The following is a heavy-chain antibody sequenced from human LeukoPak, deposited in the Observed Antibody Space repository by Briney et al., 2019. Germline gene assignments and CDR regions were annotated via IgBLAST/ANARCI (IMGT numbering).Heavy chain of an antibody. CDR2: IYSGVPT. J-gene: IGHJ4*02. Sequence: PSETLSLTCTTSGVSISRFYWSWVRQPPGKGLEWIGNIYSGVPTYFNPSLRSRVIISVDTSKNQFSLNLTSVTAADTAMYYCVQTTGWPGFDYWGQGILVTVSS. CDR3: VQTTGWPGFDY. D-gene: IGHD1-1*01. CDR1: GVSISRFY. V-gene: IGHV4-4*09.